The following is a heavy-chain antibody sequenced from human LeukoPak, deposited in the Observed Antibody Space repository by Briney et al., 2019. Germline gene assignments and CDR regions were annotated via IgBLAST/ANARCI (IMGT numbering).Heavy chain of an antibody. Sequence: GGSPRLSCAASGFTFSIYWMSWVRQAPGKGLEWVANIKQDGSEKYYVDSVKGRFTISRDNAKNSLYLQMNSLRAEDTAVYYCASYYYYYMDVWGKGTTVTVSS. J-gene: IGHJ6*03. CDR1: GFTFSIYW. CDR2: IKQDGSEK. V-gene: IGHV3-7*01. CDR3: ASYYYYYMDV.